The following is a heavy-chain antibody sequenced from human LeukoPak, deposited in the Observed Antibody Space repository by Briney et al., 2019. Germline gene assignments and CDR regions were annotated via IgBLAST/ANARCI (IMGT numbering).Heavy chain of an antibody. Sequence: GGSLRLSCAASGFTFSSYAMHWVRQAPGKGLEWVAVISYDGSNKYYADSVKGRFTISRGNSKNTLYLQMNSLRAEDTAVYYCARASAARPDYWGQGTLVTVSS. V-gene: IGHV3-30*04. J-gene: IGHJ4*02. CDR2: ISYDGSNK. CDR3: ARASAARPDY. CDR1: GFTFSSYA. D-gene: IGHD6-6*01.